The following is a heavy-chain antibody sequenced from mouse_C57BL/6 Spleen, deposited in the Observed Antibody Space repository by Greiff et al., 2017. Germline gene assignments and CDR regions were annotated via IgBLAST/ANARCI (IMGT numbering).Heavy chain of an antibody. Sequence: EVNVVESGGGLVQPGGSLKLSCAASGFTFSDYYMYWVRQTPEKRLEWVAYISNGGGSTYYPDTVKGRFTISRDNAKNTLYLQMSRLKSEDTAMYYCARRITTVVPDWYFDVWGTGTTVTVSS. V-gene: IGHV5-12*01. CDR3: ARRITTVVPDWYFDV. D-gene: IGHD1-1*01. CDR2: ISNGGGST. J-gene: IGHJ1*03. CDR1: GFTFSDYY.